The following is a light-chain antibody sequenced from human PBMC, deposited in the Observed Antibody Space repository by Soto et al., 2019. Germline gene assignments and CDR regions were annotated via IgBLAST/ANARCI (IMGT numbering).Light chain of an antibody. V-gene: IGLV4-69*01. CDR1: SGHSSYA. Sequence: QLVLTQSPSASASLGASVKLTCTLSSGHSSYAIAWHQQQPEKGPRYLMKLNSDGSHSKGDGIPDRFSGSSSGAERSLTISILQAEDEADYYCQTWGTGIRGVFGGGTKLTVL. CDR3: QTWGTGIRGV. CDR2: LNSDGSH. J-gene: IGLJ3*02.